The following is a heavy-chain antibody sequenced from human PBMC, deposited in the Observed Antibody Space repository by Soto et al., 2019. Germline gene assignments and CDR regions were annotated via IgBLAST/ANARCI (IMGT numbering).Heavy chain of an antibody. CDR3: ARVPRGMDV. CDR1: GYTFTSYG. Sequence: QVQLVQSGAEVKKPGASVKVSCKASGYTFTSYGISWVRQAPGQGLEWMGWISAYNGNTNYAQKLQGMLIKSTHTSTSSAYIELRSLRSDDTAVYYCARVPRGMDVWGQGTTVTVSS. D-gene: IGHD3-10*01. CDR2: ISAYNGNT. J-gene: IGHJ6*02. V-gene: IGHV1-18*01.